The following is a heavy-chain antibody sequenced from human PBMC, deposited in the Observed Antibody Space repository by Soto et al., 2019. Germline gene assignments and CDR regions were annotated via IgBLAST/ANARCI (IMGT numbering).Heavy chain of an antibody. Sequence: EVQLVESGGGLVKPGGSLRLSCAASGFSFRTTWMAWVRQAPGKGLEWVGRIKSKSAGETTDYADPVKGRFTISRDDSKATLYLHMDSLETGDTAVYYCSTGSPFIGSVFDYWGQGTLVTVSS. CDR1: GFSFRTTW. CDR3: STGSPFIGSVFDY. V-gene: IGHV3-15*05. J-gene: IGHJ4*02. CDR2: IKSKSAGETT. D-gene: IGHD1-26*01.